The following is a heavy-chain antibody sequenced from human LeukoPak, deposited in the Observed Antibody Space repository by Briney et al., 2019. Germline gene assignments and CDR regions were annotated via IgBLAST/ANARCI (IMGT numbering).Heavy chain of an antibody. CDR1: GGSFSGYY. CDR3: ARVSAVAVFDQ. D-gene: IGHD6-19*01. J-gene: IGHJ4*02. V-gene: IGHV4-34*01. CDR2: INRSGST. Sequence: PSETLSLTCVVYGGSFSGYYWSWIRQPPGKGLEWVGEINRSGSTNSNPSLKSRLTISVDTSKNQFSLRLSSVTAADTAVYYCARVSAVAVFDQWGQGTLVTVSS.